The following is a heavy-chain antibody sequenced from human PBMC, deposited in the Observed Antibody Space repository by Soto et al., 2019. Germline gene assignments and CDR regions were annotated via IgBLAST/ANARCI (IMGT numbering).Heavy chain of an antibody. D-gene: IGHD3-16*01. J-gene: IGHJ4*02. Sequence: EVQLVESGGDLVQPGGSLRLSCAASGFTFSSYDFHWVRQATGKGLEWVSGIGTAGDTYYAGSVKGRFIMSRENGKNSFNLQMKGLRAGDPPGYYCTRGADGFDYWGQGTLVTVSS. CDR3: TRGADGFDY. CDR2: IGTAGDT. V-gene: IGHV3-13*01. CDR1: GFTFSSYD.